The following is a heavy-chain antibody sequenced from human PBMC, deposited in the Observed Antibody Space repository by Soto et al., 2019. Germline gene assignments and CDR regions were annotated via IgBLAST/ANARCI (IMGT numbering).Heavy chain of an antibody. CDR2: VYHSGST. CDR3: ARRSALPTYYKSMDV. Sequence: SETLSLTCAVSGGSISTSNWWSWVRQPPGKGLEWIGEVYHSGSTNYNPSFKSRVAMSVDKSKNQFSLKLNSVTAADTAVYYCARRSALPTYYKSMDVWGQGTTVTVSS. CDR1: GGSISTSNW. D-gene: IGHD3-10*01. V-gene: IGHV4-4*02. J-gene: IGHJ6*02.